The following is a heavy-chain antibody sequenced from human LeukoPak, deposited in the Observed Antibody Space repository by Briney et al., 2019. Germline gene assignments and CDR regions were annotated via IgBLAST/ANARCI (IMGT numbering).Heavy chain of an antibody. D-gene: IGHD3-10*01. Sequence: GGSRRLSCSASGFTFKNYAMSWVRQAPGKGLEWVSVISNSGGTIYYVDSVKGRFTISRDNSKNTLYLQMNSLRAEDTAVYYCAKSLGGSGSYYRAAFDIWGQGTMVTVPS. CDR1: GFTFKNYA. V-gene: IGHV3-23*01. CDR3: AKSLGGSGSYYRAAFDI. CDR2: ISNSGGTI. J-gene: IGHJ3*02.